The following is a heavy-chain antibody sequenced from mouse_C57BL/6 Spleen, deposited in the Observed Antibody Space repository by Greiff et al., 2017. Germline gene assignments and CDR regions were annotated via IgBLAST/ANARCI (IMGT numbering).Heavy chain of an antibody. Sequence: VQLKESGAELVRPGASVKLSCTASGFNIKDYYMHWVKQRPEQGLEWIGRIDPEDGDTEYAPKFQGKATMTADTSSNTAYLQLSSLTSEDTAVYYCTRDGSSYERYFDVWGTGTTVTVSS. D-gene: IGHD1-1*01. CDR2: IDPEDGDT. J-gene: IGHJ1*03. CDR1: GFNIKDYY. V-gene: IGHV14-1*01. CDR3: TRDGSSYERYFDV.